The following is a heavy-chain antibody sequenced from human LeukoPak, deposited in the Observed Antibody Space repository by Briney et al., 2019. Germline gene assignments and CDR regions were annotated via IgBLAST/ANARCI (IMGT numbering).Heavy chain of an antibody. Sequence: SETLSLTCTVSGGPISSSSYYWGWIRQPPGKGLEWIGSIYYSGSTYYNPSLKSRVTISVDTSKNQFSLKLSSVTAADTAVYYCASLPLFYDSSGYYPGGFDYWGQGTLVTVSS. CDR2: IYYSGST. J-gene: IGHJ4*02. CDR1: GGPISSSSYY. CDR3: ASLPLFYDSSGYYPGGFDY. V-gene: IGHV4-39*01. D-gene: IGHD3-22*01.